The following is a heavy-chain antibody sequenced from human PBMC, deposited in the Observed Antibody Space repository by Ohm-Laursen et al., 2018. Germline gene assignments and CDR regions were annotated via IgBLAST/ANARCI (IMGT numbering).Heavy chain of an antibody. CDR1: GFTFSSYS. V-gene: IGHV3-48*04. J-gene: IGHJ3*02. Sequence: SLRLSCAASGFTFSSYSMNWVRQAPGKGLEWVSYISSSSSTIYYADSVKGRFTIPRDNAKSSVYLQMNSLRVEDTAVYYCARDIYCRGHGCSSVLASAFDIWGQGTVVTVSS. CDR3: ARDIYCRGHGCSSVLASAFDI. CDR2: ISSSSSTI. D-gene: IGHD2-15*01.